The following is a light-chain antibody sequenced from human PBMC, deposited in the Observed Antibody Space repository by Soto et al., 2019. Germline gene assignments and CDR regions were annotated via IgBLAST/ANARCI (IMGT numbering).Light chain of an antibody. CDR1: QGIARW. J-gene: IGKJ4*01. V-gene: IGKV1-12*01. CDR3: QQGYSFPLT. CDR2: VVS. Sequence: DIQMTQSPSSVSASIGDRVTITCRASQGIARWLAWYQQKPGKAPKVLISVVSSLQSGVPSRFSGSASGSDFTLTIASLQPEDFATYYCQQGYSFPLTFGGGTKVEIK.